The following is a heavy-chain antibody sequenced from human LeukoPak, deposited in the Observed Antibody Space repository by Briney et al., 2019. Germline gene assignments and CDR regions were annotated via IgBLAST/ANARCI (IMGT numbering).Heavy chain of an antibody. D-gene: IGHD2-2*01. V-gene: IGHV3-7*01. CDR2: IKPDGSEK. J-gene: IGHJ4*02. Sequence: GGSLRLSCAASGFTFSSYGMHWVRQAPGKGLEWVANIKPDGSEKYYVDSVKGRFTISRDNGKNSLFLQMNSLRAEDTAVYYCVRDGQWEKTPSCWGQGTLVTVSS. CDR3: VRDGQWEKTPSC. CDR1: GFTFSSYG.